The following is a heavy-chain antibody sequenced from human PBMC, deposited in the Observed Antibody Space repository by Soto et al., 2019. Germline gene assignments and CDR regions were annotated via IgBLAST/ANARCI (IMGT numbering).Heavy chain of an antibody. CDR3: ARAPRDGYNYVLP. V-gene: IGHV1-18*01. D-gene: IGHD5-12*01. CDR1: GYTFTSYG. J-gene: IGHJ4*02. CDR2: ISAYNGNT. Sequence: QVQLVQSGAEVKKPGASVKVSCKASGYTFTSYGISWVRQVPGQGLEWMGWISAYNGNTNYAQKFQGRVTMTTDTXPTTAYMELRSLRSDDTAVYYCARAPRDGYNYVLPWGQGTLVIVSS.